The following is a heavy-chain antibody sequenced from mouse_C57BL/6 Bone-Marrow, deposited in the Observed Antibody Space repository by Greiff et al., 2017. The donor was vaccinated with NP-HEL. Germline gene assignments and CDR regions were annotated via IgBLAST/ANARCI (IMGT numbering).Heavy chain of an antibody. V-gene: IGHV1-50*01. Sequence: QVQLQQPGAELVKPGASVKLSCKASGYTFTSYWMQWVKQRPGQGLEWIGEIDPSDSYTNYNQKFKGKATLTVDTSSSTAYMQLSSLTSEDSAVYYCARGELSFYYAMDYWGQGTSVTVSS. J-gene: IGHJ4*01. CDR1: GYTFTSYW. D-gene: IGHD2-12*01. CDR3: ARGELSFYYAMDY. CDR2: IDPSDSYT.